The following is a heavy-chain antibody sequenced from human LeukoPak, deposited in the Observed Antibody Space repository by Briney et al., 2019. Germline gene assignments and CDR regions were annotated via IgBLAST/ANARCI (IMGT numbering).Heavy chain of an antibody. CDR3: ARDRRYFDSSGFYSWFDP. Sequence: SETLSLTCTVSGGSISGYYWSWVRQPAGKGLEGIGRIYTTGYSNYNPPLQSRVTMSVDTSKNQFFLRLTSVTAADTAVYYCARDRRYFDSSGFYSWFDPCGQGTLVTVSS. CDR1: GGSISGYY. J-gene: IGHJ5*02. CDR2: IYTTGYS. D-gene: IGHD3-22*01. V-gene: IGHV4-4*07.